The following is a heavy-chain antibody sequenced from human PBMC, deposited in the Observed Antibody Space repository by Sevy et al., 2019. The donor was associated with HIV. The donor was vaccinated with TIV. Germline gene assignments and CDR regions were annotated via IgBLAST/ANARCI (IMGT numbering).Heavy chain of an antibody. Sequence: GGSLRLSCKPSGFTFISYAMNWVRQAPGKGLEWVSTIYGSSGATYYGDSVKGRFTISRDNSKNTLYLQMNSLRTEDTAVYYCAGGRYDSSGSSDAFDIWGQGTMVTVPS. CDR2: IYGSSGAT. CDR3: AGGRYDSSGSSDAFDI. J-gene: IGHJ3*02. V-gene: IGHV3-23*01. CDR1: GFTFISYA. D-gene: IGHD3-22*01.